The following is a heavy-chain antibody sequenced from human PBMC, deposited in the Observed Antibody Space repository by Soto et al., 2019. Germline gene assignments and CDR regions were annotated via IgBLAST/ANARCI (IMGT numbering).Heavy chain of an antibody. CDR2: ISYDGSNK. J-gene: IGHJ4*02. CDR1: GFTFSSYG. CDR3: AKPLSGYSGYDHRLPDY. V-gene: IGHV3-30*18. Sequence: GGSLRLSCAASGFTFSSYGIHWVRQAPGKGLEWVAVISYDGSNKYYADSVKGRFTISRDNSKNTLHLQMNSLRAEDTAVYYCAKPLSGYSGYDHRLPDYWGQGTMVTVSS. D-gene: IGHD5-12*01.